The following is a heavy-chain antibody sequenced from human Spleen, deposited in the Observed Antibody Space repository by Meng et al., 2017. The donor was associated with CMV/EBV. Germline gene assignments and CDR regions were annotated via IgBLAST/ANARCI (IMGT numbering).Heavy chain of an antibody. V-gene: IGHV1-46*01. CDR2: INPSGGST. J-gene: IGHJ4*02. Sequence: CKASGYTFTSYYMHWVRQAPGQGLEWMGIINPSGGSTSYAQKFQGRVTMTRDTSTSTVYMELSSLRSEDTAVYYCARSGVVVVAATHWGQGTLVTVSS. CDR1: GYTFTSYY. D-gene: IGHD2-15*01. CDR3: ARSGVVVVAATH.